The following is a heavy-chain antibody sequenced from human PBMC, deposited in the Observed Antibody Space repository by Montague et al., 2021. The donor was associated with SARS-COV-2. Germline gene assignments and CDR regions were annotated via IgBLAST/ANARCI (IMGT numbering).Heavy chain of an antibody. CDR1: GGSISSSSYY. CDR2: IYYSVST. Sequence: SETLSLTCTVSGGSISSSSYYWGWIRQPPGKGLEWIGSIYYSVSTYYNPSLKSRVTISVDTSKNQFSLKLSSVTAADTAVYYCARHYGVVVPAAIYYYYGMDVWGRGTTVTVSS. D-gene: IGHD2-2*02. V-gene: IGHV4-39*01. CDR3: ARHYGVVVPAAIYYYYGMDV. J-gene: IGHJ6*02.